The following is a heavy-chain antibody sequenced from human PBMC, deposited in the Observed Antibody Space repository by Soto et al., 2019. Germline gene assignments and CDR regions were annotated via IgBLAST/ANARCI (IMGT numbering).Heavy chain of an antibody. D-gene: IGHD6-19*01. V-gene: IGHV1-18*01. CDR3: ARWAMKQWLVDPRSDY. CDR2: ISAYNGNT. CDR1: GYTFTSYG. Sequence: QVQLVQSGAEVKKPGASVKVSCKASGYTFTSYGISWVRQAPGQGLEWMGWISAYNGNTNYAQKLQGRVTMTTDTSTSTANMELRSLRSDDTAVYYCARWAMKQWLVDPRSDYWGQGTLVTVSS. J-gene: IGHJ4*02.